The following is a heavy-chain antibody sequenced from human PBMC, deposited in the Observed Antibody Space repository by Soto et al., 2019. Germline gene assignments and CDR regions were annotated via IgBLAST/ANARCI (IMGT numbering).Heavy chain of an antibody. CDR1: GSIFTGYG. D-gene: IGHD1-1*01. J-gene: IGHJ4*02. CDR3: ARDGICGTTFRGDLDY. Sequence: QVHLVESGGGVAQPGRSLRLSCAASGSIFTGYGMHWVRQAPGKGLEWVAVIGFDGSNKYYADSVKGRFTISRDNSKNMLYLQMNSLRVEDTAVYYCARDGICGTTFRGDLDYWGQGTLVTVSS. V-gene: IGHV3-33*01. CDR2: IGFDGSNK.